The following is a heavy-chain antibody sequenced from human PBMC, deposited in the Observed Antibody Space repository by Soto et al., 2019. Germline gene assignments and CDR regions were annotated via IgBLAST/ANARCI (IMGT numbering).Heavy chain of an antibody. CDR2: ISYDGSNK. V-gene: IGHV3-30*18. CDR1: GFTFSSYG. D-gene: IGHD3-10*01. Sequence: QVQLVESGGGVVQPGRSLRLSCAASGFTFSSYGMHWVRQAPGKGLEWVAVISYDGSNKYYADSVKGRFTISRDNSKNTLYLQMNSLRAEDTAVYYCAKDPGSGSGSYYYYGMDVWGHGTTVTVSS. CDR3: AKDPGSGSGSYYYYGMDV. J-gene: IGHJ6*02.